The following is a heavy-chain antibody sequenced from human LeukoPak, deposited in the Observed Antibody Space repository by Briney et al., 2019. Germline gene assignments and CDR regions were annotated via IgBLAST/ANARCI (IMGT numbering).Heavy chain of an antibody. V-gene: IGHV4-4*07. J-gene: IGHJ6*03. CDR3: ARDSKASPGAFQIRGATFMDV. CDR1: GDSVSGFY. D-gene: IGHD3-10*01. CDR2: VYPTGST. Sequence: PSETLSLTCIVSGDSVSGFYWSWIRQPAGKGLQWIGRVYPTGSTNYNPSLNSRATMSVDTSKNQLSLTLTSVTAADTAVYYCARDSKASPGAFQIRGATFMDVWGKGTTVTVSS.